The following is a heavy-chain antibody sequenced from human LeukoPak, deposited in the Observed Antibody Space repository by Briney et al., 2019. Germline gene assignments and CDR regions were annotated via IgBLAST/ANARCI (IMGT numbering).Heavy chain of an antibody. J-gene: IGHJ6*03. V-gene: IGHV3-74*01. Sequence: GGSLRLSCAASGFTFSSCWMHWVRQAPGKGLVWVSRINSDGSSTSYADSVKGRFTISRDNAKNTLYLQMNSLRAEDTAVYYCARGLPYYYYMDVWGKGTTVTVSS. D-gene: IGHD4-11*01. CDR1: GFTFSSCW. CDR2: INSDGSST. CDR3: ARGLPYYYYMDV.